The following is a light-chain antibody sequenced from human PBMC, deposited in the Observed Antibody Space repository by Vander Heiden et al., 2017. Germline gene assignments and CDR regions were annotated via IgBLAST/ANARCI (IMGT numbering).Light chain of an antibody. CDR3: QQYGSSPLT. CDR1: QSVSSSY. J-gene: IGKJ4*01. CDR2: GAS. V-gene: IGKV3-20*01. Sequence: EIVLTQSPGTLSSSPGERATLSCRASQSVSSSYLAWYQQKPGQAPRLLIYGASSRATGIPDSFSGSGSGTDFTLTISRLEPEDFAVYYCQQYGSSPLTFGGGTKMEIK.